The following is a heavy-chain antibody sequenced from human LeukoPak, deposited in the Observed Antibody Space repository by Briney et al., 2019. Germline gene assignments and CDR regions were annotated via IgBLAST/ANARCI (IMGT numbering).Heavy chain of an antibody. D-gene: IGHD3-3*01. CDR3: AKGITIFGVAPNWFDP. V-gene: IGHV3-23*01. CDR1: GFTFSSYA. CDR2: ISGSGGST. J-gene: IGHJ5*02. Sequence: GGSLRLSCAASGFTFSSYAMSWVRQAPGKGLEWVSAISGSGGSTYYADSVKGRFTISRDNSKNTLYLQMNSLRAEDTAVYYCAKGITIFGVAPNWFDPWGQGTLVTASS.